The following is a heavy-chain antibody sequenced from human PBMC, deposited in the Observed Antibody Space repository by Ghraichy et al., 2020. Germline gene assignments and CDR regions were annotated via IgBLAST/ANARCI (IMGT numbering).Heavy chain of an antibody. D-gene: IGHD6-19*01. CDR1: EFSISDYY. Sequence: GGSLRLSCAASEFSISDYYMSWIRQAPGKGLEWISYFSSSRTTIYYADSVKGRFTISRDRAKNSLYLHMNSLRGEDTAVYYCARELKVAVAGFDVWGKGTLVTVSS. V-gene: IGHV3-11*01. CDR3: ARELKVAVAGFDV. CDR2: FSSSRTTI. J-gene: IGHJ6*04.